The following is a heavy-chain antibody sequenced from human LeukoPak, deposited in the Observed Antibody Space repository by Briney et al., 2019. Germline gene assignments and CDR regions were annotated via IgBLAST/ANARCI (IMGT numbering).Heavy chain of an antibody. CDR2: IYTSGST. D-gene: IGHD3-9*01. CDR1: GGSISSYY. CDR3: AREGVLRYFDWPTYYMDV. J-gene: IGHJ6*03. V-gene: IGHV4-4*07. Sequence: SETLSLTCTVSGGSISSYYWSWIRQPAGKGLEWIGRIYTSGSTNYNPSLKSRVTMSVDTSKNQFSLKLSSVTAADTAVYYCAREGVLRYFDWPTYYMDVWGKGTTVTISS.